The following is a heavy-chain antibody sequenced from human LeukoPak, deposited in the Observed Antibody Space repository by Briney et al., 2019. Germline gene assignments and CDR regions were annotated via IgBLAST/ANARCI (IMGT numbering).Heavy chain of an antibody. J-gene: IGHJ6*03. CDR2: IYPGDSDT. V-gene: IGHV5-51*01. CDR1: GYSFTSYW. D-gene: IGHD3-3*01. Sequence: GESLQISCKGSGYSFTSYWIGWVRQMPGKGLEWMGIIYPGDSDTRYSPSFQGQVTISADKSISTAYLQWSSLKASDTAMYYCARRRVDFWSGSRAYYMDVWGKGTTVTVSS. CDR3: ARRRVDFWSGSRAYYMDV.